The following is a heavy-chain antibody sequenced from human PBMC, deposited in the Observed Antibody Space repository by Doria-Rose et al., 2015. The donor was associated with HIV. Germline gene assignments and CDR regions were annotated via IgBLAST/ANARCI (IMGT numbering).Heavy chain of an antibody. CDR2: IFSDDER. D-gene: IGHD6-13*01. CDR3: ARIKSSRWYHKYYFDF. V-gene: IGHV2-26*01. CDR1: GVSLSSPGMG. J-gene: IGHJ4*02. Sequence: SGPVLVKPTETLTLTCTVSGVSLSSPGMGVSWIRQPPGKALEWLANIFSDDERSYITSLKSRLTISRGTSKSQVVLTMTDMHPVDTATYYCARIKSSRWYHKYYFDFWGQGTLVIVTA.